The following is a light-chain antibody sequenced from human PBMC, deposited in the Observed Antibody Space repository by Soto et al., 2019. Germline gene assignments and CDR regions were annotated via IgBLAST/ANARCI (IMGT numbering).Light chain of an antibody. J-gene: IGKJ4*01. CDR1: QRISNY. V-gene: IGKV1-39*01. CDR2: GAS. CDR3: QQSFNAPLT. Sequence: DLQMTQSPSSLSASVGDRVTITCRASQRISNYLNWYQQKPGKAPKLLIYGASSLQSGVPSRFSGSGSGTDFTLTISSLLPEDFATYYCQQSFNAPLTFGGGTKVEIK.